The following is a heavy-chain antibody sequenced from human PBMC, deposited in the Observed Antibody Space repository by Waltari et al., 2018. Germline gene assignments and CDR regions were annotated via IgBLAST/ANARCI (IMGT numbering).Heavy chain of an antibody. D-gene: IGHD1-26*01. Sequence: EVQLVESGGGLVQPGRSLRLSCAASGFTLHDYAMHWVRQAPGKGLEWVAGISWNSDYINYADSEKGRFTISRDKNFLYLQMNSLRAEDTAFYYCARDPLYGSYEFDCWGQGTLVTVSS. CDR1: GFTLHDYA. J-gene: IGHJ4*02. CDR3: ARDPLYGSYEFDC. V-gene: IGHV3-9*01. CDR2: ISWNSDYI.